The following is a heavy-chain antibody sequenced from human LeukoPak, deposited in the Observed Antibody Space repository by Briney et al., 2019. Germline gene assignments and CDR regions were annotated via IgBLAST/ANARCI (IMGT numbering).Heavy chain of an antibody. D-gene: IGHD2-2*01. J-gene: IGHJ4*02. CDR3: AREYCSSTSCLYDY. CDR2: ISSSSSTI. Sequence: PGGSLRFSCAASGFTFSSYSMNWVRQAPGKGLEWVSYISSSSSTIYYADSVKGRFTISRDKAKNSLYLQMNSLRAEDTAVYYCAREYCSSTSCLYDYWGQGTLVTVSS. V-gene: IGHV3-48*01. CDR1: GFTFSSYS.